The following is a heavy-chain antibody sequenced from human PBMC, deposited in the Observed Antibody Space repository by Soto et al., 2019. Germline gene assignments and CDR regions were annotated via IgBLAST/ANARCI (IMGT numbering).Heavy chain of an antibody. D-gene: IGHD3-3*01. J-gene: IGHJ4*02. CDR2: ISYDGSNK. CDR1: GFTFSSYA. CDR3: ARDGVYYEVWSGLTGLDY. Sequence: QVQLVESGGGVVQPGRSLRLSCAASGFTFSSYAMHWVRQAPGKGLEWVAVISYDGSNKYYADSVKGRFTISRDNSKNTLYLQMNSLRAEDTAVYYWARDGVYYEVWSGLTGLDYWGQGTLVTVSS. V-gene: IGHV3-30-3*01.